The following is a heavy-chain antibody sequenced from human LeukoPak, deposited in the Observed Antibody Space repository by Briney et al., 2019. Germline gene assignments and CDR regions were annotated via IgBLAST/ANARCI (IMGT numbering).Heavy chain of an antibody. Sequence: TSETLSLTCTVSGGSMNDYYWYWIRQPAGKGLECIGRIYANGATNYNASLKSRITMSVDTSKTQFSLTLNSVTAADSAVYYCARLYCRGGNCYSYFDSWGRGTLVTVSS. J-gene: IGHJ4*02. CDR3: ARLYCRGGNCYSYFDS. CDR1: GGSMNDYY. V-gene: IGHV4-4*07. D-gene: IGHD2-15*01. CDR2: IYANGAT.